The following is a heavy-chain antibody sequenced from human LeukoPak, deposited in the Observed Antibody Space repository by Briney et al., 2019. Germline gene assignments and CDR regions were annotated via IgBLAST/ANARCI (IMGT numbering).Heavy chain of an antibody. CDR2: IYSGGNT. CDR3: ACLWGSTTSGTFDY. V-gene: IGHV3-53*01. D-gene: IGHD1-26*01. Sequence: GGSLRLSCAASGFTVSSNYMSWVRQAPNKRLEWLSVIYSGGNTYYADSVKGRFTISRDSSMNTLYLQMNNLRVEDTAVYYCACLWGSTTSGTFDYWGQGTLVTVSS. CDR1: GFTVSSNY. J-gene: IGHJ4*02.